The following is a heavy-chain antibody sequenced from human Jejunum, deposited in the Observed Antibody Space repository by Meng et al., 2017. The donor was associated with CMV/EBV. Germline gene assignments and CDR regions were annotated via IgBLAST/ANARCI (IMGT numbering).Heavy chain of an antibody. Sequence: SITSSNWWYWVRQPPGKGLEWIGEVYHGGHTNYNPSLNSRVTISVDKSKNQFSLKLTSVTAADTAIYYCARELDYYDTSGYSNSEYWGQGILVTVSS. D-gene: IGHD3-22*01. J-gene: IGHJ4*02. CDR3: ARELDYYDTSGYSNSEY. V-gene: IGHV4-4*02. CDR2: VYHGGHT. CDR1: SITSSNW.